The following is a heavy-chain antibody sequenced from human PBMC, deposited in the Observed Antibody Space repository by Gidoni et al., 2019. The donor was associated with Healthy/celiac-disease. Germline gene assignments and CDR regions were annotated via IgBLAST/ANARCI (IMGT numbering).Heavy chain of an antibody. CDR1: GFTFSSYW. CDR2: INRDGSST. J-gene: IGHJ3*02. V-gene: IGHV3-74*01. D-gene: IGHD1-26*01. Sequence: EVQLVESGGGLVQPGGSLRLSCAASGFTFSSYWMHWVRQAPGKGLVWVSRINRDGSSTSYADSVKGRFTISRDNAKNTLYLQMNSLRAEDTAVYYCARGGLQSDAFDIWGQGTMVTVSS. CDR3: ARGGLQSDAFDI.